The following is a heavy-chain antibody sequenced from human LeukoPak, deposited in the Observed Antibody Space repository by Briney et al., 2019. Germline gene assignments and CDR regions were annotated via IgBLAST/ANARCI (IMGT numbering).Heavy chain of an antibody. D-gene: IGHD5-18*01. J-gene: IGHJ4*02. V-gene: IGHV3-9*01. Sequence: GGSLRLSCAASGFTFDDYAMHWVRQAPGKGLEWVSGISWNSGSIAYADSVKGRFTISRDNAKNSLYLQMNSLRAEDTAVYYCARDLSGVAGYTYGRGIDYWGQGTLVTVSS. CDR1: GFTFDDYA. CDR2: ISWNSGSI. CDR3: ARDLSGVAGYTYGRGIDY.